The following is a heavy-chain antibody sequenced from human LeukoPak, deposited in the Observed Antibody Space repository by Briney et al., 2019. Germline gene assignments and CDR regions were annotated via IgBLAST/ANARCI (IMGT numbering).Heavy chain of an antibody. Sequence: PGGSLRLSCAASGFTFSSYWMHWVRQAPGKGLVWVSRINSDGSSTSYADSVRGRFSISRDNAKNTLYLQMNSLRAEDTAVYYCARDGYSSSFYFDYWGQGTLVTVSS. CDR1: GFTFSSYW. CDR3: ARDGYSSSFYFDY. V-gene: IGHV3-74*01. J-gene: IGHJ4*02. CDR2: INSDGSST. D-gene: IGHD6-6*01.